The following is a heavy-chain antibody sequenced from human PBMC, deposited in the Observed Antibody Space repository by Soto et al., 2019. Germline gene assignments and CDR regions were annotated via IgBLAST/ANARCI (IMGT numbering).Heavy chain of an antibody. CDR2: IVVGSGNA. CDR3: AAKDYGGRRGYYYGMDV. CDR1: GFTFTSSA. J-gene: IGHJ6*02. Sequence: SVKVSCKASGFTFTSSAVQWVRQARGQRLEWIGWIVVGSGNANYAQKFQERVTITRDMSTSTAYMELSSLRSEDTAVYYCAAKDYGGRRGYYYGMDVWGQGTTVTVSS. V-gene: IGHV1-58*01. D-gene: IGHD4-17*01.